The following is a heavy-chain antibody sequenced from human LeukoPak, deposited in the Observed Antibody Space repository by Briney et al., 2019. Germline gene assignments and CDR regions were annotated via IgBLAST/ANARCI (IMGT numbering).Heavy chain of an antibody. J-gene: IGHJ3*02. CDR3: ARGPYSYDSSGAFDI. V-gene: IGHV4-34*01. Sequence: PSETLSLTCAVYGGSFSGYYWGWIRQPPGKGLEWIGSMHYSGSTYYNPSLKSRVTMSVDTSKNQFSLNLNSVTAADTAVYFCARGPYSYDSSGAFDIWGQGTMVTVSS. CDR1: GGSFSGYY. D-gene: IGHD3-22*01. CDR2: MHYSGST.